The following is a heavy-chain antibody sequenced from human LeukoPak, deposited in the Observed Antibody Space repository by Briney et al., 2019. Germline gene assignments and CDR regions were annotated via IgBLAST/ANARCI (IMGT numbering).Heavy chain of an antibody. Sequence: GGSQRLSCAASGFTVSNNYMTWVRQAPGQGLEWVSVIYSGNRTKYPDSVKGRFIISRDNSKNTLLFQMNSLRAEDTAVYYCARLTSGNGLDVWGQGTTVTVS. CDR3: ARLTSGNGLDV. J-gene: IGHJ6*02. D-gene: IGHD3-3*01. CDR2: IYSGNRT. CDR1: GFTVSNNY. V-gene: IGHV3-66*04.